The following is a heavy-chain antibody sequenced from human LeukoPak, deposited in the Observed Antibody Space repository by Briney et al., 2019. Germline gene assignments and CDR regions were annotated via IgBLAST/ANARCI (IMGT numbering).Heavy chain of an antibody. Sequence: PGGSLRLSCAASGFTFSSYSMNWVRQAPGKGLEWVSSISSSSSYIYYADSLKGRFTISRDNAKNSLYLQMNNLRAEDTAVYYCARVGEIRSGNSCYSLYYYYGMDVWGKGTTVTVSS. CDR3: ARVGEIRSGNSCYSLYYYYGMDV. V-gene: IGHV3-21*01. CDR1: GFTFSSYS. J-gene: IGHJ6*04. CDR2: ISSSSSYI. D-gene: IGHD2-15*01.